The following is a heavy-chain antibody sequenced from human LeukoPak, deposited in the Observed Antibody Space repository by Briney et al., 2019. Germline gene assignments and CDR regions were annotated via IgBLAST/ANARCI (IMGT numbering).Heavy chain of an antibody. Sequence: QTLSLTCAISGDSVSSNSAAWNWIRQSPSRGLEWLGRTYYRSKWYNDDAVSVKSRITINPDTSKNQFSLQLNSVTPEDTAVYYCARVSWIEGRYSYGYLDYWGQGTLVTVSS. D-gene: IGHD5-18*01. CDR1: GDSVSSNSAA. CDR2: TYYRSKWYN. CDR3: ARVSWIEGRYSYGYLDY. J-gene: IGHJ4*02. V-gene: IGHV6-1*01.